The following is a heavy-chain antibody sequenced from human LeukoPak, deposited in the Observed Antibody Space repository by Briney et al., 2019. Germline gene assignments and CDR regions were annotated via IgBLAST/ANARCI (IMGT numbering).Heavy chain of an antibody. Sequence: SETLSLTCTVSGGSISSSSYYWGWIRQPPGKGLEWIGSIYYSGSTYYNPSLKSRVTISVDTSKNQLSLKLSSVTAADTAVYYCARLSNYYGSGSYYSPGYYFDYWGQGTLVTVSS. V-gene: IGHV4-39*01. CDR2: IYYSGST. CDR1: GGSISSSSYY. CDR3: ARLSNYYGSGSYYSPGYYFDY. D-gene: IGHD3-10*01. J-gene: IGHJ4*02.